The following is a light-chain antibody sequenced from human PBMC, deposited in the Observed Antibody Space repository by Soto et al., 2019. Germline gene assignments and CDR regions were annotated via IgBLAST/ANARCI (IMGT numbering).Light chain of an antibody. CDR1: QSVSYY. Sequence: VLTQSPATLSLSPGERATLSCRASQSVSYYLAWYQQKPGQAPRLLIYDASNRAAGIPARFSGSGSGTDFTLPISSLEPEDFAIYYCQQRLHWPPVTFGQGTRLEIK. V-gene: IGKV3-11*01. CDR3: QQRLHWPPVT. CDR2: DAS. J-gene: IGKJ5*01.